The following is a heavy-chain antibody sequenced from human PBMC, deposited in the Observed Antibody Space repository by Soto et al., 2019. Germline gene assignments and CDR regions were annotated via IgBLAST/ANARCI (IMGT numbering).Heavy chain of an antibody. CDR2: IKRDGSEK. CDR3: ARVRATDYEIDY. Sequence: PGGSLRLSCTASGFMFGSYWMTWVRHVPGKGLQWVANIKRDGSEKYYVAFVKGRFTISRDNADNSVFLDMNNLRVDDTATYYCARVRATDYEIDYWGQGALVTVSS. V-gene: IGHV3-7*03. D-gene: IGHD4-17*01. J-gene: IGHJ4*02. CDR1: GFMFGSYW.